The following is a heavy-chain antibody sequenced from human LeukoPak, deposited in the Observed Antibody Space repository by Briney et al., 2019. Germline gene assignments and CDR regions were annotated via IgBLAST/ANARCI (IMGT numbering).Heavy chain of an antibody. CDR3: ARGKGPGGPFDY. CDR2: IYHSGST. V-gene: IGHV4-30-2*01. J-gene: IGHJ4*02. CDR1: GDSISSGGYY. D-gene: IGHD3-10*01. Sequence: SETLSFTCTVSGDSISSGGYYWSWIRQPPGKGLEWIGYIYHSGSTYYNPSLKSRVTISVDRSKNQFSLKLSSVTAADTAVYYCARGKGPGGPFDYWGQGTLVTVSS.